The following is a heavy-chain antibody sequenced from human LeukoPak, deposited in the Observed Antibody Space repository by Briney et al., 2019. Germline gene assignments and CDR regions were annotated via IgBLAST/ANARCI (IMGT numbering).Heavy chain of an antibody. CDR3: ARSYGSRGGDFDY. V-gene: IGHV4-59*01. D-gene: IGHD3-10*01. Sequence: SETLSLTCTVSGGSISSYYWSWIRQPPGKGLEWIGYIYYSGSTNYNPSLKSRVTISVDTSKNQFSLKLSSVTAADTAVYYCARSYGSRGGDFDYWGQGTLVTVSS. CDR1: GGSISSYY. J-gene: IGHJ4*02. CDR2: IYYSGST.